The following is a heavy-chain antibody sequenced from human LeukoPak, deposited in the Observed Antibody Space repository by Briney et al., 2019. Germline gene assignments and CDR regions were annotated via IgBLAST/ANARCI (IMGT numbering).Heavy chain of an antibody. J-gene: IGHJ5*02. V-gene: IGHV1-2*04. Sequence: EASVKVSCKASGYTFTGYYMHWVRQAPGQGLEWMGWINPNSGGTNYAQKFQGWVTMTRDTSISTAYMELSRLRSDDTAVYYCARFGSADGGWFDPWGQGTLVTVSS. CDR2: INPNSGGT. CDR1: GYTFTGYY. D-gene: IGHD4-23*01. CDR3: ARFGSADGGWFDP.